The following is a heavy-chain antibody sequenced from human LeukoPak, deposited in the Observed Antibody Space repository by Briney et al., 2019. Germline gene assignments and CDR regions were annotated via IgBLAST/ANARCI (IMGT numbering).Heavy chain of an antibody. J-gene: IGHJ2*01. V-gene: IGHV3-33*01. CDR1: DFTFSRYG. D-gene: IGHD5-18*01. Sequence: GGSLRLSCAASDFTFSRYGMHWVRQAPGKGLEWVAVIWLDGSNYYYADSVKGRFTISRDNSRDTLYLHMNSLRAEDTALYYCARGPGYSYGYDWYFDLWGRGTLVTVSA. CDR3: ARGPGYSYGYDWYFDL. CDR2: IWLDGSNY.